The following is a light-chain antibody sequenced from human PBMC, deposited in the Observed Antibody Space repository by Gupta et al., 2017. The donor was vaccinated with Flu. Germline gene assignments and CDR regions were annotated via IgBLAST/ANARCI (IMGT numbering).Light chain of an antibody. V-gene: IGLV1-44*01. CDR1: SSNNGSNT. CDR3: AAWDDSLNGRV. CDR2: SNN. Sequence: QSVLTQPPSASGTPGQRVTISCSGSSSNNGSNTVNWYQQLPGTAHKLLIYSNNQRPSGVPDRFSGSKSGTSASLAISGLQSEDEADDYCAAWDDSLNGRVFGTGTKVTVL. J-gene: IGLJ1*01.